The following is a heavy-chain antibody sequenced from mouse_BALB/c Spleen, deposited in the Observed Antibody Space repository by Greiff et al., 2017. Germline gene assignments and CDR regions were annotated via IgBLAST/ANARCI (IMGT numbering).Heavy chain of an antibody. J-gene: IGHJ2*01. V-gene: IGHV14-3*02. CDR1: GFNIKDTY. CDR3: ARSTMMYYFDY. D-gene: IGHD2-4*01. Sequence: VQLQQSGAELVKPGASVKLSCTASGFNIKDTYMHWVKQRPEQGLEWIGRIDPANGNTKYDPKFQGKATITADTSSNTAYLQLSSLTSEDTAVYYCARSTMMYYFDYWGQGTTLTVAS. CDR2: IDPANGNT.